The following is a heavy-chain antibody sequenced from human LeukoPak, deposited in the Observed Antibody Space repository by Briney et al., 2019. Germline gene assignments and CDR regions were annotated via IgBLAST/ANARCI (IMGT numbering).Heavy chain of an antibody. J-gene: IGHJ4*02. CDR3: ATSGGLREVGFDY. Sequence: ASVKVSCKASGYTFTSYGISWVRQAPGQGLEWMGWISAYNGNTNYAQKFQGRVTMTEDTSTDTAYMELSSLRSEDTAVYYCATSGGLREVGFDYWGQGTLVTVSS. V-gene: IGHV1-18*01. CDR1: GYTFTSYG. D-gene: IGHD5-18*01. CDR2: ISAYNGNT.